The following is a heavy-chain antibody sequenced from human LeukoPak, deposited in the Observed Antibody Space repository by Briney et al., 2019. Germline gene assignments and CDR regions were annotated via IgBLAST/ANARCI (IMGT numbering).Heavy chain of an antibody. Sequence: PLASVKVSCKASGGTFSSYAISWVRQAPGQGLEWMGGIIPIFGTANYAQKFQGRVTITADESTSTAYMELSSLRSEDTAVYYCARAYSNYVQLVGSYYGMDVWGQGTTVTVSS. CDR2: IIPIFGTA. V-gene: IGHV1-69*13. D-gene: IGHD4-11*01. J-gene: IGHJ6*02. CDR3: ARAYSNYVQLVGSYYGMDV. CDR1: GGTFSSYA.